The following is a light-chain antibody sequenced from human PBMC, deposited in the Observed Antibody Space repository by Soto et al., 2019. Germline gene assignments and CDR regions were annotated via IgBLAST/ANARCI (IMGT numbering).Light chain of an antibody. J-gene: IGKJ1*01. Sequence: DIQMTQSPSTLSASVGDRVTITCRASQSISTWLAWYQQKPGKAPKLLIYTASNLERGVPSRFSGSGSGTEFTLTISSLQPDDVATYCCQQHNSYPRTFGQGTKVEMK. V-gene: IGKV1-5*03. CDR3: QQHNSYPRT. CDR2: TAS. CDR1: QSISTW.